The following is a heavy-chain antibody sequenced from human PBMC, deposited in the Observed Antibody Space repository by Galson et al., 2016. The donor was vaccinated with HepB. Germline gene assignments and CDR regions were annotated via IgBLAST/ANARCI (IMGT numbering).Heavy chain of an antibody. Sequence: SLRLSCAASEFTVSDNYMSWVRQAPGKGLEWVSLISGDGVTYYADSVKGRFTISRDHSDNSLYLQMNSLRAEDTAVYYCARRRGNTNFDYWGQGTLVTVSP. J-gene: IGHJ4*02. D-gene: IGHD3-10*01. CDR3: ARRRGNTNFDY. CDR1: EFTVSDNY. CDR2: ISGDGVT. V-gene: IGHV3-53*01.